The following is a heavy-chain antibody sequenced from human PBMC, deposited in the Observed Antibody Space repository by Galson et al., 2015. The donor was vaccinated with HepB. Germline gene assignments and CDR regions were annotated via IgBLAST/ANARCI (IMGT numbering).Heavy chain of an antibody. V-gene: IGHV4-39*01. D-gene: IGHD2-2*01. J-gene: IGHJ5*02. Sequence: SETLSLTCTVSGGSISSSSYYWGWIRQPPGKGLEWIGSIYYSGSIYYNPSLESRVTISVDTSKNQFSLKLSSVTAADTAVYHCARQDIVVVPAAILNWFDPWGQGTLVTVSS. CDR3: ARQDIVVVPAAILNWFDP. CDR2: IYYSGSI. CDR1: GGSISSSSYY.